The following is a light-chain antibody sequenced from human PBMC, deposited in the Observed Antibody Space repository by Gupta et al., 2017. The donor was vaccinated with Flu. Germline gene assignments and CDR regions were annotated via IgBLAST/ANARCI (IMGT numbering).Light chain of an antibody. CDR2: EVT. Sequence: QSALTQPASVSGSPGQSITISCAGSSSDVGGYDYVSWYQQHPGRAPKVIIYEVTRRASGVSDRFSGSRSANTASLTISGLQADDEADYYCSSYTNGRTLVLFGGGTK. CDR3: SSYTNGRTLVL. V-gene: IGLV2-14*03. J-gene: IGLJ3*02. CDR1: SSDVGGYDY.